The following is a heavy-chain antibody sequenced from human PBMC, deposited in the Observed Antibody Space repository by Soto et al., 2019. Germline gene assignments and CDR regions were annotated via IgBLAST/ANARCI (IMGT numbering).Heavy chain of an antibody. V-gene: IGHV4-31*03. D-gene: IGHD5-12*01. Sequence: SETLSLTCTVSGGSISSGGYYWSWIRQHPGKGLEWIGYIYYSGSTYYNPSLKSRVTISVDTSKNQFSLKLSSVTAADTAVYYCARSPVRGYSGYDYWGQGTPVTVSS. J-gene: IGHJ4*02. CDR3: ARSPVRGYSGYDY. CDR2: IYYSGST. CDR1: GGSISSGGYY.